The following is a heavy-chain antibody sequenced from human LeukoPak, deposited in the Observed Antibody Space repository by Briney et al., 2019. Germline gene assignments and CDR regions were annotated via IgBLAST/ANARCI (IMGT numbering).Heavy chain of an antibody. CDR1: GFTYGDYG. CDR2: INWKGGST. J-gene: IGHJ6*03. CDR3: ARGKAAGFFNTYYYYYMDV. D-gene: IGHD6-13*01. V-gene: IGHV3-20*04. Sequence: GGSVRLLCAASGFTYGDYGMRGVRHARGKGLEWVSGINWKGGSTGYADSVKGRFTIARANAKNSLYLQMNSLRAEDTALYYCARGKAAGFFNTYYYYYMDVWGKGTTVTISS.